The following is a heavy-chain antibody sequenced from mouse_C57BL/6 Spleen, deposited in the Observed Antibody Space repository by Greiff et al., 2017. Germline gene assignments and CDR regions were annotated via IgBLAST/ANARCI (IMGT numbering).Heavy chain of an antibody. CDR1: GYTFTDCY. D-gene: IGHD1-1*01. Sequence: EVQLQQSGPVLVKPGASVKMSCKASGYTFTDCYMNWVKQSPGKSLEWIGVINPYNGGTSYNQKFKGKATLTVDKSSSTAYMELNSLTSADSAVYYCARYYYGSSYDYFDYWGQGTTLTVSS. J-gene: IGHJ2*01. CDR2: INPYNGGT. CDR3: ARYYYGSSYDYFDY. V-gene: IGHV1-19*01.